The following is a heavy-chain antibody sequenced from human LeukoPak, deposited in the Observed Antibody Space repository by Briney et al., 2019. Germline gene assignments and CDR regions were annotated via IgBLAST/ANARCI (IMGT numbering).Heavy chain of an antibody. CDR3: ARVAAEVVGLPGVIGFGWLRRDYYYMDV. J-gene: IGHJ6*03. CDR2: ISGYNGNT. V-gene: IGHV1-18*01. D-gene: IGHD2-2*02. Sequence: ASVKVSCKASGGTFTNDGISWVRQAPGQGLEWMGWISGYNGNTNYAQNLQGRVTMTTDTSTSTVYMELRSLRSDDTAVYHCARVAAEVVGLPGVIGFGWLRRDYYYMDVWGKGTTVTVPS. CDR1: GGTFTNDG.